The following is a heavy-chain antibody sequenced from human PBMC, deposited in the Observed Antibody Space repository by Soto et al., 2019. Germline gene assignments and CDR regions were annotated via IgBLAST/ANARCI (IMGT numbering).Heavy chain of an antibody. Sequence: PGESLKISFKGSGYSFTGYWISWVRQMPGKGLEWMGRIDPSDSYTNYSPSFQGHATISADKSISTAYLQWSSLKASDTAMYYCASGYSGYDFVGYYYGMDVWGQGTTVTVSS. CDR2: IDPSDSYT. CDR3: ASGYSGYDFVGYYYGMDV. D-gene: IGHD5-12*01. J-gene: IGHJ6*02. CDR1: GYSFTGYW. V-gene: IGHV5-10-1*01.